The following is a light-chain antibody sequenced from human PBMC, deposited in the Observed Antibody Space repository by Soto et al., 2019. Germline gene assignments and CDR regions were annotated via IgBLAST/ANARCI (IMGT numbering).Light chain of an antibody. CDR3: HSHDNTNQV. CDR1: GGSIGSAY. V-gene: IGLV6-57*03. Sequence: NFMLTQPHSVSESPGKTVTISCTRSGGSIGSAYVQWYQQRPDSAPTTVIFEDDQRPSGVPDRFSGSIDISSNSASLTISALKTEDEADYYCHSHDNTNQVFGTGTKVTVL. J-gene: IGLJ1*01. CDR2: EDD.